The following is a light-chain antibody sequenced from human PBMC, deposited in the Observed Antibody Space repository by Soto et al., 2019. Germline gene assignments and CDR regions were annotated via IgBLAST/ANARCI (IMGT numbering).Light chain of an antibody. CDR1: ESVASNY. V-gene: IGKV3-20*01. J-gene: IGKJ1*01. CDR3: HQYGRSPWT. CDR2: GAS. Sequence: EIVLTQSPGTLSLSPGERATLSCRASESVASNYLAWYQHKPGQAPRLLFFGASNRATGIPDRFSGSGSGTDFTLTIRRLEPQDFAVYYCHQYGRSPWTLGQGTKVDIK.